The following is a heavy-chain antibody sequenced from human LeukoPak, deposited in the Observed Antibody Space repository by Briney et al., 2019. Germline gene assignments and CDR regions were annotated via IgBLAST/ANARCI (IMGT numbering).Heavy chain of an antibody. V-gene: IGHV3-53*01. CDR3: ARVREATLSYHYLHY. CDR2: IGSGSST. CDR1: GFTVSSNY. D-gene: IGHD3-10*01. J-gene: IGHJ4*02. Sequence: GGSLRLSCAASGFTVSSNYMSWVRRAPGKGLEWVSTVIGSGSSTYYADSVKGRFTISRDNSKSTLYLHMDSLRAEDTALYYCARVREATLSYHYLHYWGQGTLVTVSS.